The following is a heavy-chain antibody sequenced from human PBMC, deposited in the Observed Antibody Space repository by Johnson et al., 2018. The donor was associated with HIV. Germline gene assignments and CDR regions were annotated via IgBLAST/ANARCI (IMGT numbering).Heavy chain of an antibody. CDR1: GFTFSSYW. Sequence: MQLVESGGGLVQPGGSLRLSCAASGFTFSSYWMSWVRQAPGKGLEWVANIKQDGSEKYYADSVKGRFTISRDNSKNTLYLQMNSLRAEDTAVYYCARDNFGGLNAFDIWGQGTMVTVSS. D-gene: IGHD3-10*01. J-gene: IGHJ3*02. CDR3: ARDNFGGLNAFDI. V-gene: IGHV3-7*01. CDR2: IKQDGSEK.